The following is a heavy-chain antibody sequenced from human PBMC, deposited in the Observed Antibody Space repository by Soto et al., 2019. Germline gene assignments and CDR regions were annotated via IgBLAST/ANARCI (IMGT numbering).Heavy chain of an antibody. Sequence: GASVKVSCKASGYTFTNYEINWVRQATGQGLEWMGWMNPGSGNTGYAHKFQGRVTMTRNISISTAYMELSRLGSDDTAIYYCARMASSGSLIWFDPWGQGTLVTVSS. CDR1: GYTFTNYE. D-gene: IGHD3-22*01. CDR2: MNPGSGNT. J-gene: IGHJ5*02. CDR3: ARMASSGSLIWFDP. V-gene: IGHV1-8*01.